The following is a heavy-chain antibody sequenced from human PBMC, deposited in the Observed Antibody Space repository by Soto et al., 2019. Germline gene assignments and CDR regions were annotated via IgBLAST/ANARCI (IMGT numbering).Heavy chain of an antibody. J-gene: IGHJ3*02. Sequence: ASVKVSCKASGYTFTSYGISWVRQAPGQGLEWMGWISAYNGNTNYAQKLQGRVTMTTDTSTSTAYMELRSLRSDDTAVYYCARESIAAAPDALDIWGQGTMVTVSS. CDR1: GYTFTSYG. D-gene: IGHD6-13*01. V-gene: IGHV1-18*04. CDR2: ISAYNGNT. CDR3: ARESIAAAPDALDI.